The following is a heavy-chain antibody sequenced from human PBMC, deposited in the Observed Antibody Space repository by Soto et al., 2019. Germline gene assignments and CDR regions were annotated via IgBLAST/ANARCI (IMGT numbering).Heavy chain of an antibody. D-gene: IGHD1-26*01. J-gene: IGHJ6*02. CDR2: ISAKNGDT. Sequence: QVHLVQSGAELKKPGASVRVSCKASGYSFTRNGISWVRQAPGQGLEWMGWISAKNGDTNYAQKFQGRVIMTTDTSTSRAYRELRSLRSDDTAVYYCVRDRDSDTWPSRDVWGQGTTVTVSS. CDR1: GYSFTRNG. V-gene: IGHV1-18*01. CDR3: VRDRDSDTWPSRDV.